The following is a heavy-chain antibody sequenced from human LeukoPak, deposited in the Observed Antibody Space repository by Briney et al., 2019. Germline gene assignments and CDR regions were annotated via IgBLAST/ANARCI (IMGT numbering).Heavy chain of an antibody. CDR1: GXTFSSYW. V-gene: IGHV3-74*01. CDR2: INSDGSST. CDR3: ARAGGIFGVVNWSYYYYYGMDV. Sequence: GGSLKLSCAASGXTFSSYWMHWVRQAPGKGLVWVSRINSDGSSTSYADSVKGRFTISRDNAKNTLYLQMNSLRAEDTAVYYCARAGGIFGVVNWSYYYYYGMDVWGQGTTVTVSS. J-gene: IGHJ6*02. D-gene: IGHD3-3*01.